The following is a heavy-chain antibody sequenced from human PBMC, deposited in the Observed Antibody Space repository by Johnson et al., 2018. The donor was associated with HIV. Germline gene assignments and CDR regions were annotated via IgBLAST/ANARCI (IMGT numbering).Heavy chain of an antibody. V-gene: IGHV3-20*04. D-gene: IGHD4-17*01. J-gene: IGHJ3*02. CDR2: INWSGHDT. Sequence: VQLVESGGGVARPGGSLRLSCEASGFTFDEYGMNWVRQVPGKGLEWVSGINWSGHDTAYSDSVKGRFTISRDNAKNSLYLQMNGLRDEDTAWYYCARGRGYGAERGALDNWGQGTMVTVSA. CDR3: ARGRGYGAERGALDN. CDR1: GFTFDEYG.